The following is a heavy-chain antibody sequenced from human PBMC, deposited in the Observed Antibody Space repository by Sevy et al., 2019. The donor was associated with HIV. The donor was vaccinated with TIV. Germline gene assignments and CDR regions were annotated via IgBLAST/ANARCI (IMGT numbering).Heavy chain of an antibody. CDR1: GFTFSSFA. D-gene: IGHD4-17*01. J-gene: IGHJ6*02. Sequence: GGSLRLSCAASGFTFSSFAMHWVRQAPGKGLEWVAVTSFDGNNKYNADSVKGRFTMSRDNSKNTLYLQMNSLRANDTALYYCARDAGYGEDYYYGMDVWGQGTTVTGSS. CDR3: ARDAGYGEDYYYGMDV. CDR2: TSFDGNNK. V-gene: IGHV3-30-3*01.